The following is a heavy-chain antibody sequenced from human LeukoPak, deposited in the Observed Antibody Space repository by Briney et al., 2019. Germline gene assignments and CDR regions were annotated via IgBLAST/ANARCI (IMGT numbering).Heavy chain of an antibody. J-gene: IGHJ5*02. D-gene: IGHD6-19*01. CDR1: GGSISSYY. CDR2: IYTSGST. Sequence: PSETLSLTCTVSGGSISSYYWSWIRQPAGKGLEWIGRIYTSGSTNYNPSLKSRVTMSVDTSKNQFSLKLSSVTAADTAVYYCARDRVQWLVHRNNWFDPWGRGTLVTVSS. V-gene: IGHV4-4*07. CDR3: ARDRVQWLVHRNNWFDP.